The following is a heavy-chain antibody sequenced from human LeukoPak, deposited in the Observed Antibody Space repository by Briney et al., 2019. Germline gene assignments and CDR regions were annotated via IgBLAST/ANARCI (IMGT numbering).Heavy chain of an antibody. J-gene: IGHJ4*02. D-gene: IGHD3-22*01. CDR3: ARTTYYYDSSGYWSLGRCFDY. CDR2: INHSGGT. CDR1: GGSFTGYY. V-gene: IGHV4-34*01. Sequence: SSETLSLTCAVYGGSFTGYYWSWIRQPPGKGLEWIGEINHSGGTNYNPSLKSRVTISVDMSKNQVSLKLSSVTAADTAVYYCARTTYYYDSSGYWSLGRCFDYWGQGTLVTVSS.